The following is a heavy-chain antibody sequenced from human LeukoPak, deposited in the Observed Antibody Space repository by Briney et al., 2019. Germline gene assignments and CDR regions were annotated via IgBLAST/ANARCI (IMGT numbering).Heavy chain of an antibody. CDR2: ISDNGGRI. Sequence: PGGSLRLSCAASGFTFSSYAMSWVRQAAGKGLEWVSVISDNGGRIYYADSVKGRFTISRDNSKNTLNLQMNSLRAEDTAVYYCAKDLSLRSSGWYPGFDYWGQGTLVTVSS. CDR1: GFTFSSYA. D-gene: IGHD6-19*01. J-gene: IGHJ4*02. CDR3: AKDLSLRSSGWYPGFDY. V-gene: IGHV3-23*01.